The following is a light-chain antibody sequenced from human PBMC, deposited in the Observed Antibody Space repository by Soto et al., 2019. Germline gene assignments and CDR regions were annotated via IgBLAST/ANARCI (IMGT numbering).Light chain of an antibody. V-gene: IGKV1-5*03. CDR3: QQYDSYYSST. CDR2: RAS. Sequence: DIRMTHSPSTLSASVGDRDTITCRASQNINKWLAWYQQKPGIAPKLLIYRASTLERGVPSRFSGSGSRTDFTLTISSLQPDDSATHYCQQYDSYYSSTFGQGTKVEIK. J-gene: IGKJ1*01. CDR1: QNINKW.